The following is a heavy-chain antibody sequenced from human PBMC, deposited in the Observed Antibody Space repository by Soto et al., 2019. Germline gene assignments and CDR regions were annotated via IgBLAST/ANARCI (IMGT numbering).Heavy chain of an antibody. CDR1: GGSISSVNW. D-gene: IGHD1-1*01. CDR2: MHPSGST. CDR3: ARHGHNIYGFDV. Sequence: SETLSLTCAVSGGSISSVNWWSWVRQSPGKGLEWIGEMHPSGSTNYNPSLKSQVTVSMDKSRNQFSLKMYSVTAADTAVYFCARHGHNIYGFDVWGRGTTVTVSS. J-gene: IGHJ6*02. V-gene: IGHV4-4*02.